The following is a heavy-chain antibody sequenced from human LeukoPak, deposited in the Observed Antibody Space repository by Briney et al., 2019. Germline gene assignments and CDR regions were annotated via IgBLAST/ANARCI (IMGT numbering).Heavy chain of an antibody. CDR2: MNPNSGNT. J-gene: IGHJ5*02. Sequence: GASVKVSCKASGYTFTSYDINWVRQATGQGLEWMGWMNPNSGNTGYAQKFQGRVTMTRNTSISTAYMELSSLGSEDTAVYYCARACSSSRGDNWFDPWGQGTLVTVSS. D-gene: IGHD6-6*01. CDR3: ARACSSSRGDNWFDP. V-gene: IGHV1-8*01. CDR1: GYTFTSYD.